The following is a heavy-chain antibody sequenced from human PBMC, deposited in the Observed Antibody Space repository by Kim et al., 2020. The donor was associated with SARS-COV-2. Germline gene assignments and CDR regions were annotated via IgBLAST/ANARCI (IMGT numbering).Heavy chain of an antibody. V-gene: IGHV1-46*01. Sequence: ASVKVSCKASGFTFTFYSMHWVRQAPGQGLEWMGMINRSGGGTNYAQKFQGRVTMTGDTSTNTVSMELSSLSSDDTAVYYCAKEGGHWGQGTLITVSS. J-gene: IGHJ4*02. D-gene: IGHD3-16*01. CDR2: INRSGGGT. CDR3: AKEGGH. CDR1: GFTFTFYS.